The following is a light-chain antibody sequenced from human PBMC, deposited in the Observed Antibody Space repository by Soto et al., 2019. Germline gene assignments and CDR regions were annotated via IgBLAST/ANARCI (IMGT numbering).Light chain of an antibody. CDR1: SSSIGSNY. V-gene: IGLV1-47*02. CDR2: SNN. J-gene: IGLJ1*01. CDR3: AAWDDSLSGYV. Sequence: QSVLTQPPSASGTPGQRVTISCSGSSSSIGSNYVYWYQQLPGMAPKLLIYSNNQRPSGVPDRFSGSKSGTSASLAISGLRSGDEADYYCAAWDDSLSGYVFGTGTKLTVL.